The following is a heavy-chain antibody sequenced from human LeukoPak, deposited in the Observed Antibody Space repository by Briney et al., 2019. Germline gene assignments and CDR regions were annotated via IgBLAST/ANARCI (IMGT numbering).Heavy chain of an antibody. V-gene: IGHV3-23*01. D-gene: IGHD3-9*01. J-gene: IGHJ4*02. Sequence: GSLRLSRAASGFTFSSYAMSWVRQAPGKGLEWVSAISGSGGSTYYADSVKGRFTISRDNSKNTLYLQMNSLRAEDTAVYYCAKEAYYDILTGYYNHLDYWGQGTLVTISS. CDR3: AKEAYYDILTGYYNHLDY. CDR1: GFTFSSYA. CDR2: ISGSGGST.